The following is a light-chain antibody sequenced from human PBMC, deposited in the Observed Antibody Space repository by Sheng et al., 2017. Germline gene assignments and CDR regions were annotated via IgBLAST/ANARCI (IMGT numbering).Light chain of an antibody. J-gene: IGKJ1*01. CDR2: AAS. CDR1: QGISSY. V-gene: IGKV1-8*01. CDR3: QQYYSYRWT. Sequence: AIRMTQSPSSFSASTGDRVTITCRASQGISSYLAWYQQKPGKAPKLLIYAASTLQSGVPSRFSGSGSGTDFTLTISCLQSEDFATYYCQQYYSYRWTFGQGTEGGN.